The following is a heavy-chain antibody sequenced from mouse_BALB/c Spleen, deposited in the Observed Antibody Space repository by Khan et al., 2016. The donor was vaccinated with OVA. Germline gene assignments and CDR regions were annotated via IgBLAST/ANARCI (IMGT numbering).Heavy chain of an antibody. CDR2: ISYSGVT. CDR1: GYSITSGYA. D-gene: IGHD1-2*01. CDR3: ARGNYYGYDFDY. J-gene: IGHJ2*01. V-gene: IGHV3-2*02. Sequence: EVQLQESGPSLVKPSQSLSLTCTVTGYSITSGYAWNWNRQFPGNKLEWRGYISYSGVTSYTPSFKSRISITRDTSKNQSFLQLNTLNTEDTATDCGARGNYYGYDFDYWGQGTTVTVSS.